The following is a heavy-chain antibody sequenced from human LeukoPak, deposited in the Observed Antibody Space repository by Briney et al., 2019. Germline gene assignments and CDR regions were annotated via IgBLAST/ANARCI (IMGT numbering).Heavy chain of an antibody. CDR2: LIPLFGTP. Sequence: ASVKVSCKASGGTFNNYAINWVRQAPGQGLEWVGRLIPLFGTPNYAQKFQGKVTITADESTSTAYMELSSLRSEDTAVYYCARDGYYDFWSGLFDYWGQGTLVTVSS. D-gene: IGHD3-3*01. V-gene: IGHV1-69*13. CDR1: GGTFNNYA. CDR3: ARDGYYDFWSGLFDY. J-gene: IGHJ4*02.